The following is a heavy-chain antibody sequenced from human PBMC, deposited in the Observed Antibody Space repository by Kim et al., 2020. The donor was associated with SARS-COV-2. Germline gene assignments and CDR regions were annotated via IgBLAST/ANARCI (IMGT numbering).Heavy chain of an antibody. Sequence: SETLSLTCTVSGGSISSYYWSWIRQPPGKGLEWIGYIYYSGSTNYNPSLKSRVTISVDTSKNQFSLKLNSMTAADTAVYYCARSPLWFGESLHFDYWGQG. CDR1: GGSISSYY. CDR2: IYYSGST. CDR3: ARSPLWFGESLHFDY. J-gene: IGHJ4*02. V-gene: IGHV4-59*01. D-gene: IGHD3-10*01.